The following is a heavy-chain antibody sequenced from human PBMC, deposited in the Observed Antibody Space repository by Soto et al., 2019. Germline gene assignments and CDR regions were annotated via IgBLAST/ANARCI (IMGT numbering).Heavy chain of an antibody. Sequence: SETLCLTCTVSGGSISSGDYYWSWIRQPPGKGLEWIGSIYYSGSTYYNPSLKSRVTISVDTSKNQFSLKLNSVTAADTAVYYCASRHSSPYFDYWGQGTLVTVSS. V-gene: IGHV4-30-4*01. CDR2: IYYSGST. CDR3: ASRHSSPYFDY. J-gene: IGHJ4*02. D-gene: IGHD6-13*01. CDR1: GGSISSGDYY.